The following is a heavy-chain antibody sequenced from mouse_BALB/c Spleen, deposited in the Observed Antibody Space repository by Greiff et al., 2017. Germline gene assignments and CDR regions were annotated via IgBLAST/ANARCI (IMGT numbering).Heavy chain of an antibody. Sequence: QVQLQQSGAELAKPGASVKMSCKASGYTFTSYWMHWVKQRPGQGLEWIGYINPSTGYTEYNQKFKDKATLTADKSSSTAYMQLSSLTSEDSAVYYCARGTTMVNAMDYWGQGTSVTVSS. V-gene: IGHV1-7*01. J-gene: IGHJ4*01. CDR2: INPSTGYT. D-gene: IGHD2-2*01. CDR3: ARGTTMVNAMDY. CDR1: GYTFTSYW.